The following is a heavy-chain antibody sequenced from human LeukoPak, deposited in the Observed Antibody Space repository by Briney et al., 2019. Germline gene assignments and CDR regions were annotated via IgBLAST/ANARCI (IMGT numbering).Heavy chain of an antibody. CDR3: ARVVVGEARGYFDY. J-gene: IGHJ4*02. D-gene: IGHD3-10*01. Sequence: SSETLSLTCAVYGGSFSGYYWSWIRQPPGRGLEWIGEINHSGSTNYTPSLKSRVTISVDTSKNQFSLKLSSVTAADTAVYYCARVVVGEARGYFDYWGQGTLVTVSS. V-gene: IGHV4-34*01. CDR1: GGSFSGYY. CDR2: INHSGST.